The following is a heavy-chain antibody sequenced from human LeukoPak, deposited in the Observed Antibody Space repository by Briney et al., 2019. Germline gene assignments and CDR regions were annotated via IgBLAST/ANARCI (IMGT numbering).Heavy chain of an antibody. CDR3: ATLQWFGKLSFSWVDP. D-gene: IGHD3-10*01. CDR2: IYYSGTT. Sequence: KPSETLSLTCTVSGDSISSSSFHWAWIRQPPGKGLEWIGSIYYSGTTYYNPSLKRRVTISVDTSKNQFSLKLRSVTAADTAVYYCATLQWFGKLSFSWVDPWGQGTLVTVSS. V-gene: IGHV4-39*01. J-gene: IGHJ5*02. CDR1: GDSISSSSFH.